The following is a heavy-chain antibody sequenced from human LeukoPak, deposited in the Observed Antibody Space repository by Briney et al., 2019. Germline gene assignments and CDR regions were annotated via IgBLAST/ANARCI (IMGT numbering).Heavy chain of an antibody. Sequence: GESLQISCKGSGYSFTTYWIGWVRQMPGKGLEWMGIIYPGDSDTRYSPSFQGQVTISADKSISTAYLQWSSLKASDTAMYYCARRPRGYCSSTSCPFDYWGQGTLVTVSS. CDR1: GYSFTTYW. J-gene: IGHJ4*02. V-gene: IGHV5-51*01. CDR3: ARRPRGYCSSTSCPFDY. D-gene: IGHD2-2*01. CDR2: IYPGDSDT.